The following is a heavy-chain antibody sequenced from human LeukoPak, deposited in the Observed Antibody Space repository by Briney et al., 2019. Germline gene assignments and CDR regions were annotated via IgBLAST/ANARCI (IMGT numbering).Heavy chain of an antibody. D-gene: IGHD1-26*01. J-gene: IGHJ4*02. V-gene: IGHV3-7*01. Sequence: PGGSLRLSCAASGFSFSNYWMSWVRQAPGKGLEWVANIKQDGREKYSVDSVEGRFSISRDNAENSLYLQMSSLRAEDTPVYYCARHSGTYYDFWGQGTLVTVSS. CDR1: GFSFSNYW. CDR2: IKQDGREK. CDR3: ARHSGTYYDF.